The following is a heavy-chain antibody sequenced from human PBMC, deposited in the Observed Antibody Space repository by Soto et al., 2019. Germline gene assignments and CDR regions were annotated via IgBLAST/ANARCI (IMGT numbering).Heavy chain of an antibody. CDR3: TSDTFGLRDT. J-gene: IGHJ5*02. CDR2: INPAGTIT. D-gene: IGHD3-16*01. CDR1: GFPFSHYW. V-gene: IGHV3-74*01. Sequence: TGGSLRLSCAAYGFPFSHYWMHWVRQTPGKGLVWVSRINPAGTITNYADSVEGRFTISRDNADSALFLQMNSLSAEDTAIYYCTSDTFGLRDTWGQGTLVTVSS.